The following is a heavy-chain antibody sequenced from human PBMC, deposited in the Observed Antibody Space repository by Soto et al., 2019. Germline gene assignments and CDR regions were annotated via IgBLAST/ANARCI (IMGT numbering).Heavy chain of an antibody. V-gene: IGHV4-31*03. CDR2: IYYSGST. CDR3: ARDSPARGSYFDY. CDR1: GGSISSGGYY. D-gene: IGHD1-26*01. J-gene: IGHJ4*02. Sequence: SETLSLTCTVSGGSISSGGYYLSWIRQHPGKGLEWIGYIYYSGSTYYNPSLKSRVTISVDTSKNQFSLKLSSVTAADTAVYYCARDSPARGSYFDYWGQGTLVTVSS.